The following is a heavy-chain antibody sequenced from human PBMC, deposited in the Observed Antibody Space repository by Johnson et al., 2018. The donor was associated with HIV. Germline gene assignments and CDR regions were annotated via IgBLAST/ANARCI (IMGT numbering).Heavy chain of an antibody. J-gene: IGHJ3*01. CDR2: ISSSGSTI. D-gene: IGHD3-10*01. CDR1: GFTFSSYA. Sequence: VQLVESGGGLVQPGGSLRLSCAASGFTFSSYAMHWVRQAPGKGLEWVSYISSSGSTIYYADSVKGRFTISRDNAKNSLYLQMNSLEAEDTAVYYCARAPEVRGVDAFDVWGQGTVVTVSS. CDR3: ARAPEVRGVDAFDV. V-gene: IGHV3-48*04.